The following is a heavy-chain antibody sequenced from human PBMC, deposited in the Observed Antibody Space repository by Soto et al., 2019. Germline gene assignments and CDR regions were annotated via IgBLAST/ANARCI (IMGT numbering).Heavy chain of an antibody. CDR2: IWYDGSNK. CDR3: ARAPSSGWPDYYFDY. CDR1: GFTFSSYG. Sequence: QVQLVESGGGVVQPGRSLRLSCAASGFTFSSYGMHWVRQAPGKGLEWAAVIWYDGSNKYYADSVKGRFTISRDNSKNTLYLQMNSLRAEDTAVYYCARAPSSGWPDYYFDYWGQGTLVTVSS. D-gene: IGHD6-19*01. J-gene: IGHJ4*02. V-gene: IGHV3-33*01.